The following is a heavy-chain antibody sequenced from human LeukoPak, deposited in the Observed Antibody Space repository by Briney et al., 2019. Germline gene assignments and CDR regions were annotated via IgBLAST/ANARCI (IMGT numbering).Heavy chain of an antibody. CDR2: IKSKIDGGTT. V-gene: IGHV3-15*01. CDR1: GFTFTDAW. CDR3: TTSIVLTGSDY. J-gene: IGHJ4*02. Sequence: GGSLGLSCAASGFTFTDAWMTWVRQAPGKGLEWVGRIKSKIDGGTTDYAPPVKGRFTISRDDSKNMLYLQMNSLKTEDTAVYYCTTSIVLTGSDYWGQGTLATVSS. D-gene: IGHD2-15*01.